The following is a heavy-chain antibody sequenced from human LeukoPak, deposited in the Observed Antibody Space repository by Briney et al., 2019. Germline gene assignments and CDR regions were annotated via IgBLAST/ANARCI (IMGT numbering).Heavy chain of an antibody. D-gene: IGHD3-10*01. V-gene: IGHV1-18*01. J-gene: IGHJ6*02. Sequence: ASVKVSCKASGYTFTSYGISWVRQVPGQGLEWMGWISVYKTNATYAEKFQDRVTMTTDTSTSTAYMELRRLTSDDTAVYYCARDEGKWFGESYYYYYGMDVWGQGTTVSVSS. CDR1: GYTFTSYG. CDR2: ISVYKTNA. CDR3: ARDEGKWFGESYYYYYGMDV.